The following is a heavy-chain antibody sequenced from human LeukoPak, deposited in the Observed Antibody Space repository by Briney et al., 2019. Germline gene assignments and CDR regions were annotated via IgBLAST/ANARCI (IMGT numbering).Heavy chain of an antibody. J-gene: IGHJ1*01. CDR1: GGSISTYY. CDR3: ARGGAARLHFQN. D-gene: IGHD6-6*01. Sequence: PSETLSLTCTVSGGSISTYYWSWIRQPPGKGLEWIGYIYHSGSTNYNPSLQSRVTISVDTSKNQFSLNLNSVTAADTAVYYCARGGAARLHFQNWGQGTLVTVSS. CDR2: IYHSGST. V-gene: IGHV4-59*01.